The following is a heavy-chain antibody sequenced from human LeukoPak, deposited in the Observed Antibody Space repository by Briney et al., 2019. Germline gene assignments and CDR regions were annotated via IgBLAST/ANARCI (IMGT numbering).Heavy chain of an antibody. Sequence: PSETLSLTCAVSGCSISSGGYSWSWIRQPPGKGLGWIGYIYHSGCTYYNPSLKSRVTISVDSSKNQFSLKLSSVTAADTAVYYCASTYYYDSSGYLGAFDIWGQGTMVTVSS. D-gene: IGHD3-22*01. J-gene: IGHJ3*02. CDR1: GCSISSGGYS. CDR3: ASTYYYDSSGYLGAFDI. V-gene: IGHV4-30-2*01. CDR2: IYHSGCT.